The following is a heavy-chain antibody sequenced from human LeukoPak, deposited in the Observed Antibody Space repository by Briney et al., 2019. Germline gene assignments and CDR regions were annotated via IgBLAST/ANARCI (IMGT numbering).Heavy chain of an antibody. CDR2: IKGDESAR. CDR3: ARDVVGSLDY. CDR1: GFTFSTYW. D-gene: IGHD1-26*01. V-gene: IGHV3-7*01. J-gene: IGHJ4*02. Sequence: GGSLRLSCAASGFTFSTYWMAWVRQAPGKGLGWVANIKGDESARHQADSVKGRFTISRDNAQNSVYLQMSSLRGEDTAVYYCARDVVGSLDYWGQGTLVTVSS.